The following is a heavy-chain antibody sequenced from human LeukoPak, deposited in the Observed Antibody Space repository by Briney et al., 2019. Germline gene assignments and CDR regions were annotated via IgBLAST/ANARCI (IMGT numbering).Heavy chain of an antibody. Sequence: RGASXXXXXXXXXSRFTSYXXGGGRQXPGKGLEWMWIIYPGDSDNRYSPSFQGQVTISGDKSISTAYLQWSSLKASDTAMYYCARHDHYYYYMDVWGKGTTVTVSS. CDR3: ARHDHYYYYMDV. V-gene: IGHV5-51*01. J-gene: IGHJ6*03. CDR1: XSRFTSYX. CDR2: IYPGDSDN.